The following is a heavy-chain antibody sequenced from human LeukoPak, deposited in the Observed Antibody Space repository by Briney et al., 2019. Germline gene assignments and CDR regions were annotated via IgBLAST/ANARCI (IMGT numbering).Heavy chain of an antibody. V-gene: IGHV3-48*03. Sequence: GGSLRLSCAASGFTFSSYEMNWVRQAPGKGLEWVSYISSSGSTIYYADSVKGRFTISRDNAKNSLYLQMNSLRAEDTAVYYCARIRIGELSTFDYWGQGTLVTVSS. CDR2: ISSSGSTI. CDR1: GFTFSSYE. CDR3: ARIRIGELSTFDY. J-gene: IGHJ4*02. D-gene: IGHD3-10*01.